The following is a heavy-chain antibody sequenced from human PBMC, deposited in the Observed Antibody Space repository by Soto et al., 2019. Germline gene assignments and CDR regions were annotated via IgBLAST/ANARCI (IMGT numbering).Heavy chain of an antibody. D-gene: IGHD3-10*01. Sequence: SETLSLTCTVSGGSISSYYWSWIRQPPGKGLEWIGYIYYSGSTNYNPSLKRQVTISVDTSKNQFSLMLTSVTAADTAVYYCATGWTMDYWGQGILVTVSS. V-gene: IGHV4-59*01. CDR1: GGSISSYY. CDR2: IYYSGST. J-gene: IGHJ4*02. CDR3: ATGWTMDY.